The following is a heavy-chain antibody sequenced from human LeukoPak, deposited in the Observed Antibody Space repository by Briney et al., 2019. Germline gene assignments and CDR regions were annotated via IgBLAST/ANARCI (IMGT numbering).Heavy chain of an antibody. CDR3: ARQPRVLRFLEWLLYSWFDP. J-gene: IGHJ5*02. Sequence: SETLSLTCTVSGGSISSSSYYWGWIRQPPGKGLEWIGSIYYSGSTYYNPSLKSRVTISVDASKNQFSLKLSSVTAADTAVYYCARQPRVLRFLEWLLYSWFDPWGRGTLVTVSS. CDR2: IYYSGST. D-gene: IGHD3-3*01. V-gene: IGHV4-39*01. CDR1: GGSISSSSYY.